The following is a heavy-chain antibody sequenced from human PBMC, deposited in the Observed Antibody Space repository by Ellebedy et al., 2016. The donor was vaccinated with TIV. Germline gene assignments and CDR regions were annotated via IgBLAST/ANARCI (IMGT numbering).Heavy chain of an antibody. J-gene: IGHJ6*02. Sequence: GESLKISCAASGFALSSTGMSWVRQAPGKGLEWVSGISADGGTTYYADSVEGRFTISRDNSKNTVYLQMNSLRAEDTAVYFCTRGKARTGYQYGMDLWGQGTTVAVSS. CDR2: ISADGGTT. D-gene: IGHD6-13*01. CDR1: GFALSSTG. V-gene: IGHV3-23*01. CDR3: TRGKARTGYQYGMDL.